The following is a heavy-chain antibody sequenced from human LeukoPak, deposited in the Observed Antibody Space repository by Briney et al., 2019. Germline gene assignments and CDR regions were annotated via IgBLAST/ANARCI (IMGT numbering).Heavy chain of an antibody. V-gene: IGHV3-33*01. Sequence: GGSLRLSCAASGFTFSSYGMHWVRQAPGKGLEWVAVIWYDGGNKYYADSVKGRFTISRDDSKNTLYLQMNSLRAEDTAVYYCARDGPSGSYDAFDIWGQGTMVTVSS. J-gene: IGHJ3*02. D-gene: IGHD1-26*01. CDR1: GFTFSSYG. CDR2: IWYDGGNK. CDR3: ARDGPSGSYDAFDI.